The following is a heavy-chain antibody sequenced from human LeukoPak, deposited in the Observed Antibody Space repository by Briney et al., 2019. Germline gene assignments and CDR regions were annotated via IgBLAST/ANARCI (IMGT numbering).Heavy chain of an antibody. CDR3: ARHGAMIVVNDAFDT. J-gene: IGHJ3*02. V-gene: IGHV4-59*08. D-gene: IGHD3-22*01. Sequence: PSETLSLTCTVSGGSISSYYWSWIRQPPGKGLEWIGYIYYSGSTNYNPSLKSRVTISVDTSKNQFSLKLSSVTAADTAVYYCARHGAMIVVNDAFDTWGQGTMVTVSS. CDR2: IYYSGST. CDR1: GGSISSYY.